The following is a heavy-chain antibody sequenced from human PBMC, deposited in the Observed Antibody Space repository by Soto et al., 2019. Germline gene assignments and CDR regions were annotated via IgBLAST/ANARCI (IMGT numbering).Heavy chain of an antibody. D-gene: IGHD3-10*01. CDR2: IHNSEST. J-gene: IGHJ4*02. CDR3: AGGGDS. CDR1: GASVRSGGHY. Sequence: SETLSLTCTVSGASVRSGGHYWSWIRQYPGQGLDWIGYIHNSESTSYNPSLESRVFISLDTSRNQFSLKLKSVTAAGTGVYYCAGGGDSWSQGTLVTVSS. V-gene: IGHV4-31*03.